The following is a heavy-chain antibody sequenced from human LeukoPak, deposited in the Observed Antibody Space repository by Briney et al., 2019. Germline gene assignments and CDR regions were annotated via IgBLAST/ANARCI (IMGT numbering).Heavy chain of an antibody. CDR2: INPSGGST. CDR3: AKSFAMTTITYFDP. J-gene: IGHJ5*02. D-gene: IGHD5-24*01. Sequence: ASVKVSCKASGYTFTSYYMHWVRQAPGQGLEWMGIINPSGGSTSYAQKFQGRVTMTTDTSTSTAYMELRSLRSDDTAIYYCAKSFAMTTITYFDPWGQGTLVTVSS. CDR1: GYTFTSYY. V-gene: IGHV1-46*01.